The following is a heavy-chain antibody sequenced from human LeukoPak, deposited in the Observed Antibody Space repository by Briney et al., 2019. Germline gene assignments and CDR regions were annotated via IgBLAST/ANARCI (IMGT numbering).Heavy chain of an antibody. CDR2: IYYSGST. CDR3: ARDRPGHPRPDY. J-gene: IGHJ4*02. Sequence: PSETLSLTCTVSGGSISSYYWSWIRQPPGKGLEWIGYIYYSGSTNYNPSLKSRVTISVDTSKNQFSLKLNSVTAADTAVYYCARDRPGHPRPDYWGQGTLVTVSS. V-gene: IGHV4-59*01. D-gene: IGHD6-25*01. CDR1: GGSISSYY.